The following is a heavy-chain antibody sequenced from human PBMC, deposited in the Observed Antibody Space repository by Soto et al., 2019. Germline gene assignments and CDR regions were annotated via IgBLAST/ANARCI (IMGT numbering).Heavy chain of an antibody. J-gene: IGHJ4*02. CDR1: GYSFSNYG. CDR2: ISPYSGNT. V-gene: IGHV1-18*01. D-gene: IGHD6-25*01. CDR3: ARDWSYPSGGIDY. Sequence: QVQLAQSGAEVKKPGASVTVSCKASGYSFSNYGISWVRQAPGQGLECVGWISPYSGNTNSAQRFRGRVSLTTDTSTSSAYMELRGLTSDDTAVYYCARDWSYPSGGIDYWGQGTLVTVSS.